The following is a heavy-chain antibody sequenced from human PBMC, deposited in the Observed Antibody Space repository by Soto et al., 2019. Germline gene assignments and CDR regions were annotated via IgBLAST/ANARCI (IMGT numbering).Heavy chain of an antibody. CDR1: GFTFSSYA. CDR2: ISGSGGST. CDR3: AKEGKKGYYIVVVPAAMDV. Sequence: HPGGSLRLSCAASGFTFSSYAMSWVRQAPGKGLEWVSAISGSGGSTYYADSVKGRFTISRDNSKNTLYLQMNSLRAEDTAVYYCAKEGKKGYYIVVVPAAMDVWGQGTTVTVSS. V-gene: IGHV3-23*01. J-gene: IGHJ6*02. D-gene: IGHD2-2*01.